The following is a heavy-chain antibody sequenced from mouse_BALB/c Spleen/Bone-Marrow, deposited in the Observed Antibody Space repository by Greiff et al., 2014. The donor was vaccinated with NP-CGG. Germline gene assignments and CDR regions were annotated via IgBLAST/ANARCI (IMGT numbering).Heavy chain of an antibody. Sequence: EVQLVESGPELEKPGAPVKISCKASGYSFTDSNMNWVKQSNGKNLEWIGNIDPYYGGTSYSQKFKGKATLTVDKSSSTAYMQLRSLTSEDSAVYYCAKKDYGSSSFDYWGQGTTLTVSS. J-gene: IGHJ2*01. CDR2: IDPYYGGT. CDR3: AKKDYGSSSFDY. V-gene: IGHV1-39*01. D-gene: IGHD1-1*01. CDR1: GYSFTDSN.